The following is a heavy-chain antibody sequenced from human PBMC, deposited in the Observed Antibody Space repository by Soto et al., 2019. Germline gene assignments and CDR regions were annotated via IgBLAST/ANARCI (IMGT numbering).Heavy chain of an antibody. J-gene: IGHJ6*02. CDR3: ATSSTRDWADYFFGLDV. CDR1: GYTFTSYA. CDR2: INAAAGNE. V-gene: IGHV1-3*01. D-gene: IGHD2-2*01. Sequence: QVQLVQSGAEVKKPGASVKVTCKASGYTFTSYAIHWVRQAPGHGLEWMGFINAAAGNEKYSQDFQGRVTFNRGTSASAASMELSSLLSADTAIYYCATSSTRDWADYFFGLDVWGQGTTVTVYS.